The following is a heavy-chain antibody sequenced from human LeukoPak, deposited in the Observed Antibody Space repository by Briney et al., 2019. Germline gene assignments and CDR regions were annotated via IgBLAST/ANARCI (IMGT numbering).Heavy chain of an antibody. J-gene: IGHJ3*02. CDR2: ISYDENNK. Sequence: PGGSLRLSCAASGFTFSNFGMHWVRQAPGKGLEWVAVISYDENNKYYADSVKGRFTISRDNAKNSLYLQMNSLRAEDTAVYYCARENWNDVDDAFDIWGQGTMVTVSS. D-gene: IGHD1-1*01. CDR1: GFTFSNFG. V-gene: IGHV3-30*03. CDR3: ARENWNDVDDAFDI.